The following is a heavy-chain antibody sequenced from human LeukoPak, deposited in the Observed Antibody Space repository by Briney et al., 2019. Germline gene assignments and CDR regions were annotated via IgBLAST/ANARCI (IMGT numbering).Heavy chain of an antibody. CDR1: GGSVSSGSYY. CDR2: IYYSGST. Sequence: SETLSLTCTVSGGSVSSGSYYWSWIRQPPGKGLEWIGYIYYSGSTNYNPSLKSRVTISVDTSKNQFSLKLSSVTAADTAVYYCASGGDYDTFDYWGQGTLVTVSS. D-gene: IGHD4-17*01. CDR3: ASGGDYDTFDY. J-gene: IGHJ4*02. V-gene: IGHV4-61*01.